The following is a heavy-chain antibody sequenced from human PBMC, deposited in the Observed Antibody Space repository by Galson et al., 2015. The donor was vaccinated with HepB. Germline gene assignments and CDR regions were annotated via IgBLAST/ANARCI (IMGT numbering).Heavy chain of an antibody. D-gene: IGHD1-1*01. CDR3: AKDRRTGTTPPDGFDI. Sequence: SLRLSCAASGFTFSRYATSWVRQVPEKGLEWVSSISGSDGSTYYTDSVKGRFTISRDDSKSTLYLQMNSLRAEDTAVYYCAKDRRTGTTPPDGFDIWGQGTMVTVSS. V-gene: IGHV3-23*01. CDR1: GFTFSRYA. CDR2: ISGSDGST. J-gene: IGHJ3*02.